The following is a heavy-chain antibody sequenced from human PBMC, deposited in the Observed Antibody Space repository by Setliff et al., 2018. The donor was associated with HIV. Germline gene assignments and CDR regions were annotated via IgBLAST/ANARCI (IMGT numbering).Heavy chain of an antibody. CDR1: GYTFTSYD. J-gene: IGHJ3*02. V-gene: IGHV1-8*02. CDR2: MNPNNGNT. CDR3: AINKAARGAFDI. Sequence: GASVKVSCKASGYTFTSYDINWVRQATGQGLEWMGWMNPNNGNTGYAQKFQGRVTMTRNTSISTAYMELSSLRSEDTAMYYCAINKAARGAFDIWGQGTMVTVSS. D-gene: IGHD6-6*01.